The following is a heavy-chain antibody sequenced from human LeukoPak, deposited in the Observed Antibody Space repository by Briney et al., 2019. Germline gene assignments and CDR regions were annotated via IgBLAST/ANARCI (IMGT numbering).Heavy chain of an antibody. CDR2: IYYSGST. V-gene: IGHV4-39*01. Sequence: SETLSLTCTVSGGSLSSSSYYWDWIRQPPGKGLEWIGNIYYSGSTFYNPSLTSRVTISVDTSRKQFSLQLSSVTAADTAVYYCARQGYSYGCIDYWGQGTLVTVSS. CDR3: ARQGYSYGCIDY. J-gene: IGHJ4*02. D-gene: IGHD5-18*01. CDR1: GGSLSSSSYY.